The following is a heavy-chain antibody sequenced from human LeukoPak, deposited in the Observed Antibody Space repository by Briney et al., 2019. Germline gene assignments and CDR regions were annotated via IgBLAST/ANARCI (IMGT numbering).Heavy chain of an antibody. D-gene: IGHD2-2*01. Sequence: ASVKVSCKASGYTFTSYGISWVRQAPGQGLEWMGGIIPIFGTANYAQKFQGRVTITADESTSTAYMELSSLRSEDTAVYYCARELGYCSSTSSPCWDYWGQGTLVTVSS. CDR2: IIPIFGTA. CDR1: GYTFTSYG. CDR3: ARELGYCSSTSSPCWDY. V-gene: IGHV1-69*13. J-gene: IGHJ4*02.